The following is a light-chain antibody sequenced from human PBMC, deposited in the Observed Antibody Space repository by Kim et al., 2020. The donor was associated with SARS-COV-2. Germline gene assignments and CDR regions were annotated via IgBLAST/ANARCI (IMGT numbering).Light chain of an antibody. Sequence: QSALTQPASVSGSPGQSITISCTGTSSDVGGYGYVSWYQQHPGKAPKLMIYDVTNRPSGVSNRFSGSKSGNTASLTISGLQAEDEADYYCNSYTSSTTVLFGPGTRLPVL. CDR2: DVT. J-gene: IGLJ2*01. CDR3: NSYTSSTTVL. CDR1: SSDVGGYGY. V-gene: IGLV2-14*03.